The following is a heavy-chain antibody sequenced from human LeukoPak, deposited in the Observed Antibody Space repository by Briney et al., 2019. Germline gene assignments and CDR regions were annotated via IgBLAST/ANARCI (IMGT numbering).Heavy chain of an antibody. Sequence: SETLSLTCAVYDGSLSGYYWGWIRQPPGKGLEWIGEINHSGSTNYNPSLKSRVSISIDTSKNQFSLNLTSVTAADTAVYYCARDPNGDYIGAFDMCGQGTKVTVSS. CDR1: DGSLSGYY. D-gene: IGHD4-17*01. CDR3: ARDPNGDYIGAFDM. CDR2: INHSGST. V-gene: IGHV4-34*01. J-gene: IGHJ3*02.